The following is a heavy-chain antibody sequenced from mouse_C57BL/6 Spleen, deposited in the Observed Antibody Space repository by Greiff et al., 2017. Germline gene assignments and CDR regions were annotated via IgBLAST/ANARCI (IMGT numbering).Heavy chain of an antibody. D-gene: IGHD4-1*01. V-gene: IGHV1-69*01. CDR2: IDPSDSYT. CDR1: GYTFTSYW. Sequence: QVQLKQPGAELVMPGASVKLSCKASGYTFTSYWMHWVKQRPGQGLEWIGEIDPSDSYTNYNQKFKGKSTLTVDKSSSTAYMQRSSLTAEDSAVYVCAMNWDVGYWGQGTTLTVYS. CDR3: AMNWDVGY. J-gene: IGHJ2*01.